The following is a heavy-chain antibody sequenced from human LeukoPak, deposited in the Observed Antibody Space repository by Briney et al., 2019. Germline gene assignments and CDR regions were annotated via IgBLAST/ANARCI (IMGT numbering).Heavy chain of an antibody. J-gene: IGHJ4*02. Sequence: ASVKVSCKASGYTFTSYYMHWVRQAPGQGLEWMGIINPSGGSTSYAQKLQGRVTMTRDTSTSTVYMELSSQRSEDTAVYYCARFRRGSGADYWGQGTLVTVSS. CDR3: ARFRRGSGADY. CDR1: GYTFTSYY. D-gene: IGHD2-15*01. CDR2: INPSGGST. V-gene: IGHV1-46*01.